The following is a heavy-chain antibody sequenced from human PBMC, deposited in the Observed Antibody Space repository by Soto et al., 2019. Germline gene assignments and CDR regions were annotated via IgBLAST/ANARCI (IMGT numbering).Heavy chain of an antibody. J-gene: IGHJ6*02. CDR1: GYTFTTYD. Sequence: QVQLVQSGGEVKKPGASVKVSCKASGYTFTTYDLSWVRQAPGQGLEWMGWISAYNGTTNYAQNLQGRVTMTTDTSTNTLYMELRGLRSGVTAVYYCASVIGYCCHMGVWGRGTTVTVSS. D-gene: IGHD1-26*01. CDR3: ASVIGYCCHMGV. V-gene: IGHV1-18*01. CDR2: ISAYNGTT.